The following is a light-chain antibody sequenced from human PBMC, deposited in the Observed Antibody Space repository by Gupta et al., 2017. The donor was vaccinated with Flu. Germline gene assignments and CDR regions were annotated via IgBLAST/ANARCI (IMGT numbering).Light chain of an antibody. Sequence: EIVLTQSPATLSLSPGERATLSCRASQSVSSYLAWSQQKPGQAPRLLIYDASNRATGIPAMFSGSGDGTDFTITISSLEPEDFAVYYCQQRSNWPPALTFGGGTKVEIK. CDR2: DAS. CDR3: QQRSNWPPALT. J-gene: IGKJ4*01. V-gene: IGKV3-11*01. CDR1: QSVSSY.